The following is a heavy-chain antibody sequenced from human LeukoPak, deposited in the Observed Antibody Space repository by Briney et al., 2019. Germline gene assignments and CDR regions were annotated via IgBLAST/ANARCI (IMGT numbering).Heavy chain of an antibody. CDR1: GGSISSYY. CDR3: AKGWSSGWSSHDAFDI. CDR2: IYYSGST. D-gene: IGHD6-19*01. V-gene: IGHV4-59*01. J-gene: IGHJ3*02. Sequence: SETLSLTCTVSGGSISSYYWSWIRQPPGKGLEWIGYIYYSGSTNYNPSLKSRVTISVDTSKNQFSLKLSSVTAADTALYYCAKGWSSGWSSHDAFDIWGQGTMVTVSS.